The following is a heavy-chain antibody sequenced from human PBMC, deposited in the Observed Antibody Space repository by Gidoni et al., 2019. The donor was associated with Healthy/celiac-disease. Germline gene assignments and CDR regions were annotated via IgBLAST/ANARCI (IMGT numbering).Heavy chain of an antibody. CDR3: ARDIAVAIRNNWFDP. CDR1: GGTFSSYP. D-gene: IGHD6-19*01. CDR2: IIPILGIA. V-gene: IGHV1-69*04. J-gene: IGHJ5*02. Sequence: QVQLEQSGAEVKKPGSSVKVSCKAAGGTFSSYPISWVRQAPGQGLEWMGRIIPILGIANYAQKFQRRVTITADKSTSTAYMELSSLRSEDTAVYYCARDIAVAIRNNWFDPWGQGTLVTVSS.